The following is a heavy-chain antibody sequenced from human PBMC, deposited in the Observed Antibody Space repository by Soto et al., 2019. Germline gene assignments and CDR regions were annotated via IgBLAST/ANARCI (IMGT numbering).Heavy chain of an antibody. CDR2: IYYSGST. D-gene: IGHD3-22*01. J-gene: IGHJ6*02. CDR1: GGSISSGGYY. V-gene: IGHV4-31*03. CDR3: ARGGVPVHYYDSRGGMDV. Sequence: TLSLTCTVSGGSISSGGYYWSWIRQHPGKGLEWIGYIYYSGSTYYNPSLKSRVTISVDTSKNQFSLKLSSVTAADTAVYYCARGGVPVHYYDSRGGMDVWGQGTTVTVSS.